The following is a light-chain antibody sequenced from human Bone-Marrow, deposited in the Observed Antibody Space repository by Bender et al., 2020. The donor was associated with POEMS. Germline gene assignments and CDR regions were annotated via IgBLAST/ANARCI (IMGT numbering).Light chain of an antibody. Sequence: QSALTQPASVSGSPGQSITISCTGSSSNIGKYNLVSWYQQAPGKAPKLILYDVSRRPSGVSSRLSGSKSGSTASLTISGLQTEDEADYYCCSYAGSNTFVFGIGTKVTVL. V-gene: IGLV2-23*02. CDR1: SSNIGKYNL. CDR2: DVS. J-gene: IGLJ1*01. CDR3: CSYAGSNTFV.